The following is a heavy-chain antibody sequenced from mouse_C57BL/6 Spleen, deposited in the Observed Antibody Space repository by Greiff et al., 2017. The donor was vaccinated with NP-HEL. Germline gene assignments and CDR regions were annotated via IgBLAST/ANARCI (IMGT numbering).Heavy chain of an antibody. CDR1: GFTFSDYY. D-gene: IGHD1-1*02. J-gene: IGHJ2*01. Sequence: EVKLVESEGGLVQPGSSMKLSCTASGFTFSDYYMAWVRQVPEKGLEWVANINYDGSSTYYLDSLKSRFIISRDNAKNILYLQMSSLKSEDTATYYCARVGNGYIDYWGQGTTLTVSS. CDR3: ARVGNGYIDY. CDR2: INYDGSST. V-gene: IGHV5-16*01.